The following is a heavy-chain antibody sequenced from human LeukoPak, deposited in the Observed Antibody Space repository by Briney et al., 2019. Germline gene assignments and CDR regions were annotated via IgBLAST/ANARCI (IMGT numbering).Heavy chain of an antibody. CDR1: GGSFSGYY. CDR2: INHSGST. CDR3: ARRPRGYCSSTSCYSAFDY. D-gene: IGHD2-2*01. J-gene: IGHJ4*02. V-gene: IGHV4-34*01. Sequence: SETLSLTCAVYGGSFSGYYWTYIRQPPGKGLEWIGEINHSGSTNYNPSLKSRVTISVDTSKNQFFLKPSSVTAADTAVYYCARRPRGYCSSTSCYSAFDYWGQGTLVTVSS.